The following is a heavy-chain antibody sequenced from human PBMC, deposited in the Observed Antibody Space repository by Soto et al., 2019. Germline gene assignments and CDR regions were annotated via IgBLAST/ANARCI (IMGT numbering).Heavy chain of an antibody. Sequence: ASVKVSFKASGYTFTSYGISWLRQAPGQGLEWMGWISAYNGNTNYAQKLQGRVTMTTDTSTSTAYMELRSLRSDDTAVYYCAREGDPYYYDSSGYPLFDYWGQGTLVTVSS. CDR2: ISAYNGNT. D-gene: IGHD3-22*01. J-gene: IGHJ4*02. CDR3: AREGDPYYYDSSGYPLFDY. CDR1: GYTFTSYG. V-gene: IGHV1-18*04.